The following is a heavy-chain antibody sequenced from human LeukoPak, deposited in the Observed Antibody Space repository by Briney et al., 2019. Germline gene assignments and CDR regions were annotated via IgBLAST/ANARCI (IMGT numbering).Heavy chain of an antibody. CDR2: IYIGGTT. CDR1: GFTVSSYY. Sequence: PGGSLRLSCAASGFTVSSYYMSWVRQAPGKGLEWVSVIYIGGTTYYADSVKGRFTISRDNSKNTLYLQLNSLRAEDTAVYYCARDGVGTTNFWGQGTLVTVSS. V-gene: IGHV3-53*01. D-gene: IGHD1-26*01. J-gene: IGHJ4*02. CDR3: ARDGVGTTNF.